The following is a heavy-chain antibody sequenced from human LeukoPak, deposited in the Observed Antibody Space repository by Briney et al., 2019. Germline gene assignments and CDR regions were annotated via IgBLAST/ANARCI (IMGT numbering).Heavy chain of an antibody. V-gene: IGHV4-59*12. Sequence: PSETLSLTCTVSGGSISSYYWSWIRQPPGKGLEWIGYIYYSGSTNYNPSLKSRVTISVDASKNQFSLKLSSVTAADTAVYYCARVHNLKFDYWAREPWSPSPQ. CDR2: IYYSGST. CDR1: GGSISSYY. J-gene: IGHJ4*02. D-gene: IGHD5-24*01. CDR3: ARVHNLKFDY.